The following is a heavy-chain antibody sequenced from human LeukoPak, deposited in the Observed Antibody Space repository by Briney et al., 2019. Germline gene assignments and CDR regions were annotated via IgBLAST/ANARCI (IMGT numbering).Heavy chain of an antibody. J-gene: IGHJ4*02. CDR1: RYTLTELS. Sequence: VASVKVSCKVSRYTLTELSMHWVRQAPGKGLEWMGGFDPEDGETIYAQKFQGRVTMTEDTSTDTAYMELSRLRSDDTAVYYCARGSRGYSGYYSYWGQGTLVTVSS. CDR3: ARGSRGYSGYYSY. D-gene: IGHD5-12*01. V-gene: IGHV1-24*01. CDR2: FDPEDGET.